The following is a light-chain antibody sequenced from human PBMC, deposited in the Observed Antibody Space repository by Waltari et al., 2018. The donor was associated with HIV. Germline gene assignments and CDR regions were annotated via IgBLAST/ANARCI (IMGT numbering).Light chain of an antibody. Sequence: QTVVTQETSFSVSPGGTVTLTCGLRSGSVSSRYYPSWYQKTPGLPPRIRIYDTNTRSSGVPDRLSGSILGNKAALTITGAQSDDESEYYCLLYVGTGIWVFGGGTKLTVL. V-gene: IGLV8-61*01. J-gene: IGLJ3*02. CDR2: DTN. CDR1: SGSVSSRYY. CDR3: LLYVGTGIWV.